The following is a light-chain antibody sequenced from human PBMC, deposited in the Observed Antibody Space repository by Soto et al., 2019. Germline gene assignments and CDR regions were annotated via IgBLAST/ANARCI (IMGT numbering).Light chain of an antibody. CDR3: RSYTSTNTLV. V-gene: IGLV2-14*01. Sequence: QSALTQPASVSGSPGQSITISCTGTSSDVGYYNYVSWYQQHPGKAPKLIIYGVINRPSGISNRFSGSKSGNTASLTISGLQAEDEADYYCRSYTSTNTLVFGGGTKLTVL. J-gene: IGLJ2*01. CDR1: SSDVGYYNY. CDR2: GVI.